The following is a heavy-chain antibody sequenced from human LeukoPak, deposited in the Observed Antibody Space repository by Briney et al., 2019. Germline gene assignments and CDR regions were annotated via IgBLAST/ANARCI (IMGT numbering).Heavy chain of an antibody. CDR2: IKQDGSEK. Sequence: GGSLRLSCAASEFTFSSYWMSWVRQAPGKGLEWVANIKQDGSEKYYVDSVKGRFTTSRDNAKNSLYLQMNSLRAEDTAVYYCARGKSSSWPYYYYYYMDVWGKGTTVTISS. CDR3: ARGKSSSWPYYYYYYMDV. J-gene: IGHJ6*03. D-gene: IGHD6-13*01. V-gene: IGHV3-7*01. CDR1: EFTFSSYW.